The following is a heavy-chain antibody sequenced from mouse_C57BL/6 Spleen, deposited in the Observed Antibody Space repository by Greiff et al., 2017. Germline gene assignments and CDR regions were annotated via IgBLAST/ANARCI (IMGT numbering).Heavy chain of an antibody. CDR3: ARYYYGSSYAFDY. V-gene: IGHV1-64*01. CDR2: IHPNSGST. D-gene: IGHD1-1*01. Sequence: QVQLQQPGAELVKPGASVKLSCKASGYTFTSYWMHWVKQRPGQGLEWIGMIHPNSGSTNYNEKFKSKATLTVNKSSSTAYMQLSSLTSEDSAVYYCARYYYGSSYAFDYWGQGTTLTVSS. J-gene: IGHJ2*01. CDR1: GYTFTSYW.